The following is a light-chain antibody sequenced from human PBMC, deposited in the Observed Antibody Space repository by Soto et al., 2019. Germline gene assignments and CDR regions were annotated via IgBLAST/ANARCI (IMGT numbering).Light chain of an antibody. CDR3: QQYGSSPWP. V-gene: IGKV3-20*01. J-gene: IGKJ1*01. CDR2: GAS. CDR1: QSISSSY. Sequence: EIVLTQSPGTLSLSPGERATLSCRASQSISSSYLAWYQQKPGQAPRLLIYGASSRATGIPDRFSGGGSGTDFTLTISRLEPEDFAVYYSQQYGSSPWPFGQGTKVEVK.